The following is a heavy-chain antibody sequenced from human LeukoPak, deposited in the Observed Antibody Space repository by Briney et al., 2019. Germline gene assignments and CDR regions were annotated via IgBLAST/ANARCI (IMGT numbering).Heavy chain of an antibody. V-gene: IGHV4-30-2*01. D-gene: IGHD6-6*01. J-gene: IGHJ4*02. CDR3: AGTRGSSSSPFDY. CDR2: IYHSGST. CDR1: GGSISSGGYY. Sequence: SETLSLTCTVSGGSISSGGYYWSWIRQPPGKGLEWIGYIYHSGSTYYNPSLKSRVTISVDRSKNQFSLKLSSVTAADTAVYYCAGTRGSSSSPFDYWGQGTLVTVSS.